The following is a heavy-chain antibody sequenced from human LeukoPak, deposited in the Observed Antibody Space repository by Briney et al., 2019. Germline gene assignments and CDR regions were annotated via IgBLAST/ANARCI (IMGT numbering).Heavy chain of an antibody. Sequence: GGSLRLSCAASGFTFSSYAMSWVRQAPGKGLEWVSAISGSGGSTYYADSVKGRFTISRDNSKNTLYLQMNSLRAEDTAVYYCAKSAICSGGSCYGGSDYWGQGTLDTVSS. CDR3: AKSAICSGGSCYGGSDY. J-gene: IGHJ4*02. V-gene: IGHV3-23*01. CDR2: ISGSGGST. D-gene: IGHD2-15*01. CDR1: GFTFSSYA.